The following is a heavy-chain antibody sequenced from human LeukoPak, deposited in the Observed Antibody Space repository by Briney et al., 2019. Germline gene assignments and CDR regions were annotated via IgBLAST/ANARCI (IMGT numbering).Heavy chain of an antibody. CDR2: INPNSGGT. Sequence: GASVKVSCTASGYTFTGYYMHWVRQAPGQGLEWMGWINPNSGGTNYAQKFQGRVTMTRDTSISTAYMELSRLRSDDTAVYYCARDGSKIAASNWFDPWGQGTLVTVSS. V-gene: IGHV1-2*02. CDR3: ARDGSKIAASNWFDP. CDR1: GYTFTGYY. D-gene: IGHD6-25*01. J-gene: IGHJ5*02.